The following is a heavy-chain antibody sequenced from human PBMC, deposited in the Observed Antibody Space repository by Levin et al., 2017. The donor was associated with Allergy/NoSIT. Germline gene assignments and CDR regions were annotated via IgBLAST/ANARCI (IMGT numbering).Heavy chain of an antibody. Sequence: ASVKVSCAASGLIFSSYAMTWVRQAPGKGLEWVSGISGSGGSTYYADSVKGRFTIFRDNSKNTLYLQMNTLRAEDTAVYYCAAKRGYSSGWYSDHWGQGTLVTVSS. J-gene: IGHJ4*02. CDR1: GLIFSSYA. CDR3: AAKRGYSSGWYSDH. D-gene: IGHD6-19*01. CDR2: ISGSGGST. V-gene: IGHV3-23*01.